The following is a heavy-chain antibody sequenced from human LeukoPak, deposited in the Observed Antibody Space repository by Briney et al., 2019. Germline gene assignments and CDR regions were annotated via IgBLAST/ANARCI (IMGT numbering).Heavy chain of an antibody. CDR3: AKAGVRYFDSSGLYAFDF. J-gene: IGHJ3*01. V-gene: IGHV4-39*01. Sequence: PSESLSLTCAVSGGSISSTSYYWAWIRQPPGKGLEWIGTIYYSGSTYHNPSLKSRVTMSVDTSRNQFSLKLSSVDAADTAVYYCAKAGVRYFDSSGLYAFDFWGQGTTVTVSS. CDR2: IYYSGST. CDR1: GGSISSTSYY. D-gene: IGHD3-22*01.